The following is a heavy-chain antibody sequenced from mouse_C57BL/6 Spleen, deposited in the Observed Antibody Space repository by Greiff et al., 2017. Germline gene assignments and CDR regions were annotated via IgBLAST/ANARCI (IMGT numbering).Heavy chain of an antibody. CDR1: GFTFSSYT. CDR2: ISGGGGNT. D-gene: IGHD3-2*02. J-gene: IGHJ4*01. Sequence: EVKVVESGGGLVKPGGSLKLSCAASGFTFSSYTMSWVRQTPEKRLEWVATISGGGGNTYYPDSVKGRFTISRDNAKNTLYLQMSSLRSEDTALYYCARHCSSGFYYAMDYWGQGTSVTVSS. V-gene: IGHV5-9*01. CDR3: ARHCSSGFYYAMDY.